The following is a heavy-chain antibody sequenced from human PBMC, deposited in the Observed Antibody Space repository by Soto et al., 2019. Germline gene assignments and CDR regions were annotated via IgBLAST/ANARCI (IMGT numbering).Heavy chain of an antibody. CDR2: ISGSGGST. Sequence: GGSLRLSCAASGFTFSSYAMSWVRQAPGKGLEWVSAISGSGGSTYYADSVKGRFTISRDNSKNTLYLQMNSLRAEDTAVYYCAKGTGTIVVVPAAILCDWFDPWGQGTLVTVSS. D-gene: IGHD2-2*01. CDR1: GFTFSSYA. CDR3: AKGTGTIVVVPAAILCDWFDP. J-gene: IGHJ5*02. V-gene: IGHV3-23*01.